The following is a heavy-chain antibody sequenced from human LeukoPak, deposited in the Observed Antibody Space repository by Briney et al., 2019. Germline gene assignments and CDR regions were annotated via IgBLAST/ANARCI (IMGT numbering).Heavy chain of an antibody. CDR3: ARAGALAGWFDP. J-gene: IGHJ5*02. Sequence: ASVKVSCKASENTFTSYYMHWVRQAPGQGLEWMGIINPSGGSTSYAQKFQGRVTMTRDTSTSTVYMELSSLRSEDTAVYYCARAGALAGWFDPWGQGTLVTVSS. D-gene: IGHD6-19*01. V-gene: IGHV1-46*01. CDR2: INPSGGST. CDR1: ENTFTSYY.